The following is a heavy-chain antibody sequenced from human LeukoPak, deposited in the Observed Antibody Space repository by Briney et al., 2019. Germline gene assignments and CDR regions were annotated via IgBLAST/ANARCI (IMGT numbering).Heavy chain of an antibody. CDR1: GFTLSAYT. Sequence: GGSLRLSCAASGFTLSAYTMNWVRQAPGKGLQWFSYISSSSSTIYYADSVKGRFTISRDNAKNSLYLQMNSLRDEDTAVYYCAREYSSSSGRAFDIWGQGTMVTVSS. CDR2: ISSSSSTI. D-gene: IGHD6-6*01. V-gene: IGHV3-48*02. J-gene: IGHJ3*02. CDR3: AREYSSSSGRAFDI.